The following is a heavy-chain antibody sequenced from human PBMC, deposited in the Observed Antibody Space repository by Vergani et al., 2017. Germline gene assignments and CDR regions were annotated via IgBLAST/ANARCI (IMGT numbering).Heavy chain of an antibody. V-gene: IGHV4-30-2*01. D-gene: IGHD1-26*01. J-gene: IGHJ3*02. CDR3: ASLLGADAFDI. CDR2: IYHSGIT. CDR1: GGSISSGGYS. Sequence: QLQLQESGSGLVKPSQTLSLTCAVSGGSISSGGYSLSWLRQPPGKGLEWIGYIYHSGITYYNPSLKSRVTISVDRSKNQFSLKLSSVTAADTAVYYCASLLGADAFDIWGQGTMVTVSS.